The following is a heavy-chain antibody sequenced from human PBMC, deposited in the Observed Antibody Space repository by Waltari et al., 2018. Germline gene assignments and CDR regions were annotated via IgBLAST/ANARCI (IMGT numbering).Heavy chain of an antibody. CDR3: VETPGIATSAFAS. CDR1: GLAFSGSA. Sequence: EVQLVESGGGLVQPGGSLKLSCAASGLAFSGSALPWVPQAPGKGLEWVGRIRSNVNNYATAYAASVKGRFIISRDDSKNMAYLQMNSPKTEDTAVYYCVETPGIATSAFASWGQGTLVTVSS. CDR2: IRSNVNNYAT. J-gene: IGHJ5*01. V-gene: IGHV3-73*01. D-gene: IGHD6-13*01.